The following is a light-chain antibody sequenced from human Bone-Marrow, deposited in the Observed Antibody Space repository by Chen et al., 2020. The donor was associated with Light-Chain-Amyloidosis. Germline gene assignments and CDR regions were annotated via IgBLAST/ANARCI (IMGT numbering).Light chain of an antibody. J-gene: IGLJ2*01. V-gene: IGLV3-25*03. CDR2: RDT. Sequence: SYELTQPPSVSVSPGQTARITCSGDDLPTKYAYWYQQKPGQAPVLVIHRDTERPSGISDRFSSSSSGTTATLTISGVPAEDEADYHCQSADSSGTYEVIFGGGTKLTV. CDR3: QSADSSGTYEVI. CDR1: DLPTKY.